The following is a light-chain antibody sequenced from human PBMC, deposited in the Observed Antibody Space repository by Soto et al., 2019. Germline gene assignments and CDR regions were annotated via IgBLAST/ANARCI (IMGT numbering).Light chain of an antibody. CDR1: SSDVGGYNY. V-gene: IGLV2-8*01. Sequence: QSALTQPPSASGSPGQSVTISCTGTSSDVGGYNYVSWYQQHPGKAPKLMIYEVSKRPSGVPDRFSGSKSGNTASLTVSGLQAEDEADYYCSSYAGGRGVVFGGGTKLTVL. J-gene: IGLJ2*01. CDR2: EVS. CDR3: SSYAGGRGVV.